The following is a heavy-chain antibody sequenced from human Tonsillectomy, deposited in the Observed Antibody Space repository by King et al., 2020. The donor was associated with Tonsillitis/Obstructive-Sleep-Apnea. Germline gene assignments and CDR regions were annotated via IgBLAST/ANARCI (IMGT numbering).Heavy chain of an antibody. D-gene: IGHD4-17*01. V-gene: IGHV3-15*01. CDR2: IKTKTDGGTT. J-gene: IGHJ6*03. Sequence: QLVPSGGGLVKPGGSLRLSCVASGFIFRSAWMNWVRQAPGKGLEWVGRIKTKTDGGTTDYAAPVNGRFTISRDDSKNTLYLQMNSLKSEDTAVYYCSTSDDYGDYYYYYMDVWGKGTTVTVSS. CDR3: STSDDYGDYYYYYMDV. CDR1: GFIFRSAW.